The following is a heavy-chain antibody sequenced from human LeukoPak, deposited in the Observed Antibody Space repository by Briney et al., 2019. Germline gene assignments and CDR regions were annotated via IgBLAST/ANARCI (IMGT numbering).Heavy chain of an antibody. J-gene: IGHJ4*02. CDR1: GFTFSNYA. V-gene: IGHV3-23*01. CDR2: ITSGGAP. Sequence: GGSLRLSCAASGFTFSNYAVMWVRQAPGQGLEWVSAITSGGAPRYADSVKGRFTISRDNSKNTLYLQMNSLRAEDTAVYYCARAIGVAVAGTDYWGQGTLVTVSS. D-gene: IGHD6-19*01. CDR3: ARAIGVAVAGTDY.